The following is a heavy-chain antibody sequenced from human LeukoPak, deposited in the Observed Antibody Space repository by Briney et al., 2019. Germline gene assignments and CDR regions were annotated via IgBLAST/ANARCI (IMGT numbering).Heavy chain of an antibody. J-gene: IGHJ6*03. CDR2: ISGSGGST. CDR3: AKGSDTAMVTDYYYYMDV. D-gene: IGHD5-18*01. V-gene: IGHV3-23*01. CDR1: GFTFSSYA. Sequence: GGSLRLSCAASGFTFSSYAMSWVRQAPGKGLEWVSAISGSGGSTYYADSVKGRFTISRDNSKDTLYLQMNSLRAEDTAVYYCAKGSDTAMVTDYYYYMDVWGKGTTVTVSS.